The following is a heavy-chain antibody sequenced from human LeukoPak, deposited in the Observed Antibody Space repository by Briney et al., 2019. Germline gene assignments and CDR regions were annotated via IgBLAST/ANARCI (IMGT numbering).Heavy chain of an antibody. J-gene: IGHJ4*02. D-gene: IGHD2-15*01. CDR1: GYTFTSYY. CDR3: ARAPGLPKDALDY. CDR2: INPSGGST. Sequence: ASVKVSFTASGYTFTSYYMHWVRQAPGQGLEWMGIINPSGGSTSYAQKFQGRVTMTRDTSTSTVYMELSSLRSEDTAVYYCARAPGLPKDALDYWGQGTLVTVSS. V-gene: IGHV1-46*01.